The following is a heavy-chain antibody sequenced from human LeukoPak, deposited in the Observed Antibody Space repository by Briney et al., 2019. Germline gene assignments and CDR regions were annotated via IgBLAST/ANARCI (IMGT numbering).Heavy chain of an antibody. Sequence: WGSLRLSCAASGFTFSSYWMSWVRQAPGKGLEWVANIKQDGSEKYYVDSVKGRFTISRDNAKNSLYLQMNSLRAEDTAVYYCARVHYYYYMDVWGKGTTVTVSS. J-gene: IGHJ6*03. V-gene: IGHV3-7*01. CDR3: ARVHYYYYMDV. CDR2: IKQDGSEK. CDR1: GFTFSSYW.